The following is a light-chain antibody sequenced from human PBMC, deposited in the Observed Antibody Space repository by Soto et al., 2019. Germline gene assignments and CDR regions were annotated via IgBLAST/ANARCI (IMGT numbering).Light chain of an antibody. CDR2: GAS. Sequence: EIVMTQSQATLSVSPGERATLSCRASQSVSSDLAWYQQKPGQAPRLLIYGASTRATGIPARFSGSGSGTEFTLTISSLQSEDFAVYYCQQYYNWPSLTFGGGTKVEIK. J-gene: IGKJ4*01. CDR3: QQYYNWPSLT. CDR1: QSVSSD. V-gene: IGKV3-15*01.